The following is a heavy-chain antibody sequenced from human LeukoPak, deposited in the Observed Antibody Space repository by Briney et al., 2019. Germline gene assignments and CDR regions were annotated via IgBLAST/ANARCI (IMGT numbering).Heavy chain of an antibody. J-gene: IGHJ4*02. V-gene: IGHV4-61*02. CDR3: ARGVFSVTRGFDY. D-gene: IGHD1-1*01. Sequence: SQTLSLTCTVSGGSISSGSYYWSWIRQPAGKGLEWIGRIYTSGSTNYNPSLKSRVTISVDRSKNQFSLKLSSVTAADTAVYYCARGVFSVTRGFDYWGQGTLVTVSS. CDR2: IYTSGST. CDR1: GGSISSGSYY.